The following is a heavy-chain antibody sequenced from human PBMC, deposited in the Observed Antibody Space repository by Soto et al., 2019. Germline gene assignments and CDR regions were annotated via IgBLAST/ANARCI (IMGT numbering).Heavy chain of an antibody. V-gene: IGHV3-23*01. CDR1: GFTFSTYP. Sequence: GGSLRLSCAASGFTFSTYPMSWVRQAPGKGLEWVSGISGSGISTYYTDSVKGRFTIPRDNSKNTVFLQMNSLRDEDTAVYYCVKPPVITASYYYYDMDVWGQGTTVTVSS. CDR2: ISGSGIST. D-gene: IGHD4-4*01. CDR3: VKPPVITASYYYYDMDV. J-gene: IGHJ6*02.